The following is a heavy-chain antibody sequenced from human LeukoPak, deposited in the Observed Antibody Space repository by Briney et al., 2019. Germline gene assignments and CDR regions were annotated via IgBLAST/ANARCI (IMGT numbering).Heavy chain of an antibody. CDR1: GFTFSSYG. CDR3: ARDSSRSHVY. Sequence: GGSLRLSCAASGFTFSSYGMHWVRQAPGKGLERVANIRQDGSEKNYVDSVKGRFTISRDNAKNSLYLQMNSVRAEDTAVYYCARDSSRSHVYWGQGTLVTVSS. V-gene: IGHV3-7*01. CDR2: IRQDGSEK. D-gene: IGHD6-19*01. J-gene: IGHJ4*02.